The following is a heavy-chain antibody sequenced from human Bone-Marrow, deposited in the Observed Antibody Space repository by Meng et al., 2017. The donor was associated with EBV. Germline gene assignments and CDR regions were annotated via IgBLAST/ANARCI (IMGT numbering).Heavy chain of an antibody. J-gene: IGHJ4*02. Sequence: AEGKKPGASVKVSCKASGYSFTSYDINWVRTATGQGLEWMGWMNPNSGNTGYAQKFQGRVTMTRNTSISTAYMELSSLRSEDTAVYYCARRVGFDWLLGGGYYFDYWGQGTLVTVSS. CDR2: MNPNSGNT. CDR1: GYSFTSYD. V-gene: IGHV1-8*01. CDR3: ARRVGFDWLLGGGYYFDY. D-gene: IGHD3-9*01.